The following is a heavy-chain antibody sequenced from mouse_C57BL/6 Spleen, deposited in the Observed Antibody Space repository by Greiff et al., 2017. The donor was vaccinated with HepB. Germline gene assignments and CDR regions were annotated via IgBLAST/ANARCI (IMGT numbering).Heavy chain of an antibody. CDR1: GYTFTDYY. J-gene: IGHJ4*01. V-gene: IGHV1-19*01. Sequence: EVKLQQSGPVLVKPGASVKMSCKASGYTFTDYYMNWVKQSHGKSLEWIGVINPYNGGTSYNQKFKGKATLTVDKSSSTAYMELNSLTSEDSAVYYCARGLIYYYGSSDAMDYWGQGTSVTVSS. CDR2: INPYNGGT. D-gene: IGHD1-1*01. CDR3: ARGLIYYYGSSDAMDY.